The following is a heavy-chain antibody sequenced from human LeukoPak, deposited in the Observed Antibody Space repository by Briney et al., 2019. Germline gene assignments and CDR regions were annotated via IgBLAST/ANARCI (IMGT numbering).Heavy chain of an antibody. Sequence: GGSLRLSCAASGFTFSDYYMSWIRQAPGRGLEWVSYISSSVSTIYYADSVKGRFTISRDNAKNSLYLQMNSLRAEDTAVYYCARAFSSSWYLGAFDIWGQGTMVTVSS. V-gene: IGHV3-11*01. CDR1: GFTFSDYY. CDR2: ISSSVSTI. CDR3: ARAFSSSWYLGAFDI. D-gene: IGHD6-13*01. J-gene: IGHJ3*02.